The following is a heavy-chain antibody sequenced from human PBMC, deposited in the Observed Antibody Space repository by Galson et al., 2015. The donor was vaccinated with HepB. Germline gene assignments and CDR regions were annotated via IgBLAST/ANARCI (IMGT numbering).Heavy chain of an antibody. V-gene: IGHV3-9*01. CDR1: GFTFDDYG. J-gene: IGHJ6*02. Sequence: SLRLSCAASGFTFDDYGMHWVRQVPGKGLEWGSGISWNSGSIKYADSVKGRFTISRDNAKNSLYLQMNSLRAEDTALYYCAKDRTDYYYGMDVWGQGTTVTVSS. CDR3: AKDRTDYYYGMDV. CDR2: ISWNSGSI.